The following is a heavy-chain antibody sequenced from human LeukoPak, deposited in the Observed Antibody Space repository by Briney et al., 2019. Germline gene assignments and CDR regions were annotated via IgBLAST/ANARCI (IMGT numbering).Heavy chain of an antibody. CDR3: AIDELERRGY. D-gene: IGHD1-1*01. CDR1: GFTFSSYA. V-gene: IGHV3-23*01. CDR2: ISGSGGST. J-gene: IGHJ4*02. Sequence: GGSLRLSCAASGFTFSSYAMSWVRQAPGKGLEWVSAISGSGGSTYYADSVKGRFTISRDNSKNTLYLQKNSLRAEDTAVYYCAIDELERRGYWGQGTLVTVSS.